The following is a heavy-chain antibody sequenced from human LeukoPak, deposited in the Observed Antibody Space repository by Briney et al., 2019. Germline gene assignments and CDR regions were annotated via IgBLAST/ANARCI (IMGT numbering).Heavy chain of an antibody. Sequence: GASVKVFCKASGYTFTSYYMHWVRQAPGQGLEWMGIINPSGGSTSYAQKFQGRVTMTRDTSTSTVYMELSSLRSEDTAVYYCARDHCSGGSCYPYYYYGMDVWGQGTTVTVSS. CDR3: ARDHCSGGSCYPYYYYGMDV. J-gene: IGHJ6*02. CDR1: GYTFTSYY. D-gene: IGHD2-15*01. V-gene: IGHV1-46*01. CDR2: INPSGGST.